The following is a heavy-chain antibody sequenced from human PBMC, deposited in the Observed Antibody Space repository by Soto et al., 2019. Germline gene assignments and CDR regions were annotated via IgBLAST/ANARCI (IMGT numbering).Heavy chain of an antibody. J-gene: IGHJ6*02. Sequence: QAQLEQSGGEVQKPGSSVKVSCKASRVAFSKFIVTWVRQAPGLGLEWVGGIIPIFGTANYAQKFQGSVTITADESTSTSYMEVNNLRSEDTAVYYCAKVRYSSPMGYYYGMDVWGQGTTVTVSS. V-gene: IGHV1-69*01. CDR1: RVAFSKFI. D-gene: IGHD6-19*01. CDR3: AKVRYSSPMGYYYGMDV. CDR2: IIPIFGTA.